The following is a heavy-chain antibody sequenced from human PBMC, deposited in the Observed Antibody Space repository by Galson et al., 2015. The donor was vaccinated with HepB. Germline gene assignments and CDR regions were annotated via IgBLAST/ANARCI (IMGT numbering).Heavy chain of an antibody. Sequence: SVKVSCKASGGTFSSYAISWVRQAPGQGLEWMGGIIPIFGTANYAQKFQGRVTITADKSTSTAYMELSSLRSEDTAVYYCARVDTAMARGLAAFDIWGQGTMVTVSS. CDR2: IIPIFGTA. V-gene: IGHV1-69*06. CDR1: GGTFSSYA. J-gene: IGHJ3*02. CDR3: ARVDTAMARGLAAFDI. D-gene: IGHD5-18*01.